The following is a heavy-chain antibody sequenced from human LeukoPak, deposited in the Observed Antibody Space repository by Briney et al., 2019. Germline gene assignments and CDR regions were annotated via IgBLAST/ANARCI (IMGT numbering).Heavy chain of an antibody. V-gene: IGHV3-33*01. J-gene: IGHJ3*02. CDR2: IGNDGSNK. CDR1: GFTFSSYG. Sequence: PGGSLRLSCAASGFTFSSYGMHWVRQAPGKGLEWVAVIGNDGSNKYYADSVKGRFTISRDNSKNTLYLQMNSLRAEDTAVYYCARESYYYDSSGYYRDAFDIWGQGTMVTVSS. CDR3: ARESYYYDSSGYYRDAFDI. D-gene: IGHD3-22*01.